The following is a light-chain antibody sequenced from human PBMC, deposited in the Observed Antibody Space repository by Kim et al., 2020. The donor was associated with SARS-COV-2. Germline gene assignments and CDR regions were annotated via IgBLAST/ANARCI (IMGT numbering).Light chain of an antibody. J-gene: IGKJ1*01. CDR3: KQYETYWT. CDR1: QSIDGW. Sequence: DIQMTQSPSTLSAFVGDRVTITCRASQSIDGWLAWHQQRPGKAPRLLIYQASKLADGVPSRFSGSGSGTDFTLTVFNLQPDDSAVYYCKQYETYWTFGPGTKVDIK. V-gene: IGKV1-5*03. CDR2: QAS.